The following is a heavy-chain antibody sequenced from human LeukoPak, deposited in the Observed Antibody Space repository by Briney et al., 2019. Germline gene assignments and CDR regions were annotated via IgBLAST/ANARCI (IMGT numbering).Heavy chain of an antibody. CDR2: INPSGGST. CDR3: ARAGSGGAVDY. J-gene: IGHJ4*02. Sequence: GASVKVSCKASGYTLTSYYLHWVRQAPGQGLEWMAIINPSGGSTSHAQKFQGRVTMTRDTSASTVYMELSSLRSEDTAVYYCARAGSGGAVDYWGQGTLVTVSS. V-gene: IGHV1-46*01. D-gene: IGHD2-15*01. CDR1: GYTLTSYY.